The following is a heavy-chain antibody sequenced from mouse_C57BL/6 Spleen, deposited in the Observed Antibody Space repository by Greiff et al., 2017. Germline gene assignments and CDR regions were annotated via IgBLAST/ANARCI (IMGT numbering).Heavy chain of an antibody. CDR2: IRLKSDNYAT. J-gene: IGHJ2*01. D-gene: IGHD2-4*01. CDR3: TGGGYDYHDY. Sequence: EVKVEESGGGLVQPGGSMKLSCVASGFTFSNYWMNWVRQSPEKGLEWVAQIRLKSDNYATHYAESVKGRFTISRDDSKSSVYLQMNNLRAEDTGIYYCTGGGYDYHDYWGQGTTLTVSS. V-gene: IGHV6-3*01. CDR1: GFTFSNYW.